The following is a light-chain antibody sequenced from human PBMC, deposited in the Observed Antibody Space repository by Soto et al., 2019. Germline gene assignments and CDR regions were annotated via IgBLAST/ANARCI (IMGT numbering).Light chain of an antibody. Sequence: EIVLTQSPGTLSLSPGERATLSCRASQSVSSSYLAWYQQKPGQAPRLLIYGASSRATGIPDRFSGSGSGTDFTRTISRLEPEDFAVYYCQQYGRSRYTFGQGTKLEIK. CDR3: QQYGRSRYT. V-gene: IGKV3-20*01. CDR2: GAS. CDR1: QSVSSSY. J-gene: IGKJ2*01.